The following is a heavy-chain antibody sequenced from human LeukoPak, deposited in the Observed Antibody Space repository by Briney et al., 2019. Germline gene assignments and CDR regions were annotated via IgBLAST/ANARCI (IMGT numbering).Heavy chain of an antibody. CDR2: IYCSGST. V-gene: IGHV4-39*07. CDR1: GGSISSSSYY. J-gene: IGHJ4*02. CDR3: ASVVRGGRVDY. Sequence: SETLSLTCTVSGGSISSSSYYWGWIRQPPGKGLEWIGSIYCSGSTYYNPSLKSRVTISVDTSKNQFSLKLSSVTAADTAVYYCASVVRGGRVDYWGQGTLVTVSS. D-gene: IGHD3-10*01.